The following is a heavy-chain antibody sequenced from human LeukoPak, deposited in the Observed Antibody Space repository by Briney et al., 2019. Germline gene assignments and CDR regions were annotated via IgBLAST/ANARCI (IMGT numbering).Heavy chain of an antibody. CDR2: ISSSSSYI. CDR1: GFTFSSYS. J-gene: IGHJ6*03. CDR3: ARDPPLVSGPVYYYYYMDV. V-gene: IGHV3-21*01. Sequence: GRSLRLSYPASGFTFSSYSMNWVRQAPGKGLEWVSSISSSSSYIYYADSVKGRFTISRDNAKNALYLQMNSLRAEDTAVYYCARDPPLVSGPVYYYYYMDVWGKGTTVTVSS. D-gene: IGHD5/OR15-5a*01.